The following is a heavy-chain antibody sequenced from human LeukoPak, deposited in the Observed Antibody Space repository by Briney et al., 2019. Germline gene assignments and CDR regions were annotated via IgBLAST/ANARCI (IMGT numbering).Heavy chain of an antibody. D-gene: IGHD6-19*01. CDR3: ARDWGMVAGTAGDY. Sequence: GASVKVSCKTSGFTFTGYYIHWLRQAPGQGLEWMGWINPKRGDTNYAPKFQGRVTMTRDTSIRTVYMDLSSLRSDDTAVYYCARDWGMVAGTAGDYWGQGTLVTVSS. CDR2: INPKRGDT. J-gene: IGHJ4*02. CDR1: GFTFTGYY. V-gene: IGHV1-2*02.